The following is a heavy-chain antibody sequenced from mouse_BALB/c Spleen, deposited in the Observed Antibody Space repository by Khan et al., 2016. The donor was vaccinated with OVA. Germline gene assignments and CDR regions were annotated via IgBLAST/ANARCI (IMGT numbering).Heavy chain of an antibody. D-gene: IGHD1-1*01. CDR2: INPYNDGS. CDR3: ARYFGSSFWFAY. CDR1: GYTFTNYI. J-gene: IGHJ3*01. V-gene: IGHV1S136*01. Sequence: VRLQQSGPELVKPGASVKMSCKASGYTFTNYIIHWVKQKPGQGLEWIAYINPYNDGSKYNEKFKGKATLTSDKSSSTAYMQLSGLTSEDSAVYYGARYFGSSFWFAYWGQGTLVTVSA.